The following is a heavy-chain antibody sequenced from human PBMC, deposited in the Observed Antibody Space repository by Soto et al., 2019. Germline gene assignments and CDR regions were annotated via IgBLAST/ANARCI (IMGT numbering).Heavy chain of an antibody. Sequence: QVQLVQSGAEVKKPGSSVKVSCKASGGTFSSYAISWVRQAPGQGLEWMGGIIPIFGTANSAQQFQGRVTITADESTSTAYMELSSLRSEDTAVYYCARGTYYYDSSGYGRAYYYYGMDVWGQGTTVTVSS. V-gene: IGHV1-69*01. CDR2: IIPIFGTA. D-gene: IGHD3-22*01. J-gene: IGHJ6*02. CDR3: ARGTYYYDSSGYGRAYYYYGMDV. CDR1: GGTFSSYA.